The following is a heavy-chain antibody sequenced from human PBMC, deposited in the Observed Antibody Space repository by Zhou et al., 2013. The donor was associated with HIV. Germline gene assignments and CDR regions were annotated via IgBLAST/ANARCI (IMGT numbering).Heavy chain of an antibody. D-gene: IGHD6-13*01. CDR3: ARLVAARDYYYYIDV. CDR1: GGSISSGNYY. V-gene: IGHV4-61*09. J-gene: IGHJ6*03. Sequence: QVQLQESGPGLVKPSQTLSLTCAVSGGSISSGNYYWSWIRQPAGKGLEWIGHIYASGSTKYNPSLKSRVTISIDTSKNQFSLKLSSVTAADTAVYYCARLVAARDYYYYIDVWGKGPRSPSP. CDR2: IYASGST.